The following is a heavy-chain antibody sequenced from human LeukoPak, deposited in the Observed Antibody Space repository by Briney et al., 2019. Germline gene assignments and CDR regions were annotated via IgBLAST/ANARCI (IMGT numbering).Heavy chain of an antibody. J-gene: IGHJ4*02. CDR3: AKDPFLPTIPAAILDY. Sequence: GSGCSTDYAHSVKGGFTISRENSKKRLYMQMNRLRDEDTAVYYCAKDPFLPTIPAAILDYWGQGTLVTVSS. CDR2: GSGCST. D-gene: IGHD2-2*01. V-gene: IGHV3-23*01.